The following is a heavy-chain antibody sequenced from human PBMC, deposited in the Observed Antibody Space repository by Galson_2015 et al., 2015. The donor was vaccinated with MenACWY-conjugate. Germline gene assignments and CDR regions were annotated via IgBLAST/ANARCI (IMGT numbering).Heavy chain of an antibody. J-gene: IGHJ4*02. CDR2: ITTGGGGT. V-gene: IGHV3-64D*06. D-gene: IGHD6-13*01. Sequence: SLRLSCATSGFTFSNSDMHWVRQAPGKGLEYISGITTGGGGTYYADSVKGRFTISRDNSKNTLWLQMSSLRAEDTAVYYCVKGRSAAGRFDYWGQGTLLTVSS. CDR1: GFTFSNSD. CDR3: VKGRSAAGRFDY.